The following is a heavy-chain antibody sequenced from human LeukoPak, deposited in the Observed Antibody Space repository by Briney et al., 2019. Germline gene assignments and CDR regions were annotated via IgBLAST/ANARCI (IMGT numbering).Heavy chain of an antibody. D-gene: IGHD1-26*01. CDR3: AKKRSGSNYPFDY. CDR2: SKDKANRYTT. Sequence: GGSLRLSCAASGFTFSDHHMDWVRQAPGKGLEWVGRSKDKANRYTTEYAASVEGRFTISRDDSKKSVYLQMNSLKTEDTAVYYCAKKRSGSNYPFDYWGQGTLVTVSS. J-gene: IGHJ4*02. V-gene: IGHV3-72*01. CDR1: GFTFSDHH.